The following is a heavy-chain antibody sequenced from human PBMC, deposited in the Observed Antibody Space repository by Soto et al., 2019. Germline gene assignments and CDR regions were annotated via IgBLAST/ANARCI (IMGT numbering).Heavy chain of an antibody. D-gene: IGHD1-1*01. Sequence: SETLSLTCTVSGGSISSYYWSWIRQPPGKGLAWIGYIYYSGSNNYNPSLKSRVTISVDTSKNQFSLKLSSVTAADTAVYYCARVELYYFDYWGQGTLVTVSS. J-gene: IGHJ4*02. V-gene: IGHV4-59*01. CDR3: ARVELYYFDY. CDR2: IYYSGSN. CDR1: GGSISSYY.